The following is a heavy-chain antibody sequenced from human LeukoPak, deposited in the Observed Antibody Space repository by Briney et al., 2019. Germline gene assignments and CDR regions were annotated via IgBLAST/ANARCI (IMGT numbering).Heavy chain of an antibody. D-gene: IGHD2/OR15-2a*01. CDR1: GDSISSYY. CDR2: ISNSGST. V-gene: IGHV4-59*08. J-gene: IGHJ3*02. CDR3: ARRGMSTYAFDI. Sequence: SETLSLTCTVSGDSISSYYWSWIRQPPGKGLEWIGYISNSGSTNYNPSLKSRVTISVDTSKNQFSLKLSSVTAADTAVYYCARRGMSTYAFDIWGQGTMVTVSS.